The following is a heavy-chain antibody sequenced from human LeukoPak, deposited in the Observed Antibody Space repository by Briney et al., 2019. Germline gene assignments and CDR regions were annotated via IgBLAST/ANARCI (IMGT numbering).Heavy chain of an antibody. V-gene: IGHV3-73*01. J-gene: IGHJ4*02. CDR2: IRNKANSYST. Sequence: GGSLRLSCAASGVTFSGSAMHWVRQASGKGLEWVGRIRNKANSYSTAYAASVKGRFTIARDDSKNPAYLQMNSLKTEDTAVYYCTRYYDTQHCFDYWGQGTLVTVSS. CDR3: TRYYDTQHCFDY. D-gene: IGHD3-22*01. CDR1: GVTFSGSA.